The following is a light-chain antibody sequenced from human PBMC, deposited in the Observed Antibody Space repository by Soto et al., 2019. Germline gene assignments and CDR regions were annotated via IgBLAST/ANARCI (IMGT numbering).Light chain of an antibody. CDR1: QSISTE. Sequence: EIVMTQSPDALSVSLGERATLSCRASQSISTELAWYQQKPGQAPRLLISGASTRATGISARFSGSGSGTEFTLTISSLQPEDSAVYYCQQYKSGYTFGQGTKLEI. V-gene: IGKV3-15*01. J-gene: IGKJ2*01. CDR3: QQYKSGYT. CDR2: GAS.